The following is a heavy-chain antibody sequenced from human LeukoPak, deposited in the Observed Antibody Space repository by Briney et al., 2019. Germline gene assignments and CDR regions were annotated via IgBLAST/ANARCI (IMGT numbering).Heavy chain of an antibody. CDR3: ARDIGGYTRDIFDI. CDR1: GFTFSSYG. V-gene: IGHV3-33*01. J-gene: IGHJ3*02. D-gene: IGHD5-12*01. Sequence: SGGSLRLSCIASGFTFSSYGMHWVRQAPGKGLEWVAVAYHDGYYGNSQYYADSVKGRFTISRDNAKNSLWLQVNSLRDEDTAVYYCARDIGGYTRDIFDIWGQGTMVTVSS. CDR2: AYHDGYYGNSQ.